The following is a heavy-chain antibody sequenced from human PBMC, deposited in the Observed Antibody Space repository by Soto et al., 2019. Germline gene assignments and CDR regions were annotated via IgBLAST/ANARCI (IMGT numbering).Heavy chain of an antibody. J-gene: IGHJ3*02. V-gene: IGHV3-30*04. CDR3: ARDLDWLDAFDI. CDR2: ISYDGSNK. D-gene: IGHD3-9*01. Sequence: WGSLRLSCAASGFTFSSYAMHWVRQAPGKGLEWVAVISYDGSNKYYADSVKGRFTISRDNSKNTLYLQMNSLRAEDTAVYYCARDLDWLDAFDIWGQGTMVTVSS. CDR1: GFTFSSYA.